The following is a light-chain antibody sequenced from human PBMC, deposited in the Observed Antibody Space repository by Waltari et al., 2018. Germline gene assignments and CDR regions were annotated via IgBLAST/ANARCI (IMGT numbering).Light chain of an antibody. V-gene: IGKV3-11*01. J-gene: IGKJ4*01. CDR3: HHRSTWSLT. CDR1: QSINNY. CDR2: DAS. Sequence: EIVLTQSPATLSLSPGERATLSSRASQSINNYLAWSQHKPGQPPRILIYDASNTATGVPAMFSGGGSGTDCTLTISSLDPEDFAVYYCHHRSTWSLTFGGGTEVEI.